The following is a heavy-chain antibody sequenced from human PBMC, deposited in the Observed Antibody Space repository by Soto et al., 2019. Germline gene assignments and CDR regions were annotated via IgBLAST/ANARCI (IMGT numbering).Heavy chain of an antibody. D-gene: IGHD3-22*01. Sequence: GGTLRLSCAASGFTFSSYGMHWVRQAPGKGLEWVAVISYDGSNKYYADSVKGRFTISRDNSKNTLYLQMNSLRAEDTAVYYCAKDLGRFYYDSSGYFDYWGQGTLVTVSS. CDR1: GFTFSSYG. CDR2: ISYDGSNK. CDR3: AKDLGRFYYDSSGYFDY. J-gene: IGHJ4*02. V-gene: IGHV3-30*18.